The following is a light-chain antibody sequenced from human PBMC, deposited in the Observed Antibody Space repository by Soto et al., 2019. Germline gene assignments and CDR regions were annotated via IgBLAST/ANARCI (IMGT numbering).Light chain of an antibody. CDR3: QQYGSATRT. CDR2: DAS. Sequence: ELTQCACTLSSSPGERATLSCRASQTSXNNYRAWDQQKPGQAPRLRXDDASSMATGIPDRLSGGGSGTDFTLTISRLEPNDFAVYYCQQYGSATRTFGQGTKVDIK. CDR1: QTSXNNY. V-gene: IGKV3-20*01. J-gene: IGKJ1*01.